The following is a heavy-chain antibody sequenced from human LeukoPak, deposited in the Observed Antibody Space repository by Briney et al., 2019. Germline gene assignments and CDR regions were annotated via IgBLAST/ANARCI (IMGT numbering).Heavy chain of an antibody. D-gene: IGHD6-13*01. Sequence: SGGPLRLSCAASEFTVSSNYMSWVRQAPGKGLEWVSSIYSGGSTYYADSVKGRFTISRDNSKDTLYLQMNSLRAEDTAVYYCARESATAAGLTDDYWGQGTLVTVSS. CDR1: EFTVSSNY. CDR3: ARESATAAGLTDDY. CDR2: IYSGGST. J-gene: IGHJ4*02. V-gene: IGHV3-53*01.